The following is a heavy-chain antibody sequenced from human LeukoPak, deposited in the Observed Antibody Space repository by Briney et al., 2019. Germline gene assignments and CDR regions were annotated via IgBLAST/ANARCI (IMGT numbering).Heavy chain of an antibody. CDR1: GGSISRYY. J-gene: IGHJ5*02. CDR3: ARAGLRFLFDP. V-gene: IGHV4-30-4*08. CDR2: IYYSAST. Sequence: PSETLSLTCTVSGGSISRYYWSWGRQPPGKGLEWIGYIYYSASTYYTPSLKSRVTISVDTSKHQFSLKLSSVTAADTAVYYCARAGLRFLFDPWGQGTLVTVSS. D-gene: IGHD3-3*01.